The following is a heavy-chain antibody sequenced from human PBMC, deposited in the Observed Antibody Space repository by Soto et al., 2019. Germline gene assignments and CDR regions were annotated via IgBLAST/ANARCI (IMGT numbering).Heavy chain of an antibody. V-gene: IGHV1-69*11. Sequence: ASVKVSCKASGDTFSGYPINWGRQAPGEGLEWMGRIIPVIGTTNDAQRFEGRVTFTADESTNTAYMELRGLLSGDTAVYYCARDGGFGELKYWGPGTLVTVSS. CDR1: GDTFSGYP. J-gene: IGHJ4*02. D-gene: IGHD3-10*01. CDR3: ARDGGFGELKY. CDR2: IIPVIGTT.